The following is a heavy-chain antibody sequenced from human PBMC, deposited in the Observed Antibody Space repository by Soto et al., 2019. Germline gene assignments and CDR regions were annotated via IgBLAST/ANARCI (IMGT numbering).Heavy chain of an antibody. CDR2: ISAYNGNT. D-gene: IGHD3-3*01. CDR3: ARERAGAYCVFWSGDYYYYYGMDV. J-gene: IGHJ6*02. CDR1: GYTFTNYG. Sequence: SVKVSCKASGYTFTNYGISWVRQAPGQGLEWMGWISAYNGNTNYAQKLQGRVTMTTNTTTSTAPMELRRLRSDGPAAYYCARERAGAYCVFWSGDYYYYYGMDVWGQGTTVTVSS. V-gene: IGHV1-18*01.